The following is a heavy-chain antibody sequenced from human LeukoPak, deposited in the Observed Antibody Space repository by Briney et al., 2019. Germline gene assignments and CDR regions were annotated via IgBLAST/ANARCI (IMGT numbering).Heavy chain of an antibody. J-gene: IGHJ6*02. V-gene: IGHV4-39*07. CDR2: INHSGST. Sequence: PSETLSLTCTVSGGSISSGGYYWSWIRQHPGKGLEWIGEINHSGSTNYNPSLKSRVTISVDTSKNQFSLKLSSVTAADTAVYYCARGRSIVVVPAAPHLYYYGMDVWGQGTTVTVSS. CDR3: ARGRSIVVVPAAPHLYYYGMDV. D-gene: IGHD2-2*01. CDR1: GGSISSGGYY.